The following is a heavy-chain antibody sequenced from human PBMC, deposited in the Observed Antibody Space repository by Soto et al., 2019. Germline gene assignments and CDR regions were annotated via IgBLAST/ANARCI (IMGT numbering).Heavy chain of an antibody. D-gene: IGHD4-17*01. V-gene: IGHV4-31*03. Sequence: QVQLQESGPGLVKPSQTLSLTCTVSGGSIISGGYYWSWIRQHPGKGLEWIGYIYYSGSTYYNPSLKSRVTISVDTSKNQFSLKLSSVTAADTAVYYCARVGHYGDYEVQDPWGQGTLVTVSS. CDR2: IYYSGST. J-gene: IGHJ5*02. CDR1: GGSIISGGYY. CDR3: ARVGHYGDYEVQDP.